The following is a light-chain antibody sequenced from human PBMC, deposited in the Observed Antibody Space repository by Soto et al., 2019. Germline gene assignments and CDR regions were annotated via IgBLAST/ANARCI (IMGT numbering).Light chain of an antibody. CDR1: QSISSW. J-gene: IGKJ4*01. CDR2: KAS. V-gene: IGKV1-5*03. CDR3: QQYKSYSVT. Sequence: DIPMTQSPSTLSASVGDRVTITCRASQSISSWLAWYQQKPGKAPRVLIYKASILESGVPSRFRGSGSGTEFTLTISSLQPDDFATYYCQQYKSYSVTFGGGTKVEIK.